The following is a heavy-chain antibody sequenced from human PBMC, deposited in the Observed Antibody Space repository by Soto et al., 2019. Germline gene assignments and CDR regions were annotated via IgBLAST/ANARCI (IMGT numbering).Heavy chain of an antibody. J-gene: IGHJ4*02. D-gene: IGHD2-15*01. CDR2: IYYSGST. V-gene: IGHV4-59*01. Sequence: PSETLSLTCTVSGGSISSYYWSWIRQPPGKGLEWIGYIYYSGSTNYNPSLKSRVTISVVTSKNQFSLKLSSVTAADTAVYYCARARLAAAHPDDWGQGTLVTVSS. CDR1: GGSISSYY. CDR3: ARARLAAAHPDD.